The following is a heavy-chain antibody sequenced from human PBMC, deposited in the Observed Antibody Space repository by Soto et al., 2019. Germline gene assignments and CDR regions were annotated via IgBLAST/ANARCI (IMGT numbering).Heavy chain of an antibody. D-gene: IGHD3-10*01. CDR3: ARDMGQDNYGSGSYDY. Sequence: PSETLCLTCTVSGDSISSYYWTWLRQPPGKGLECIGYIHYSGNTNYNPSLKSRVTISVDTSKNQLSLKLSTVTAADTAVYYCARDMGQDNYGSGSYDYWGQGTLVTVSS. J-gene: IGHJ4*02. CDR1: GDSISSYY. CDR2: IHYSGNT. V-gene: IGHV4-59*01.